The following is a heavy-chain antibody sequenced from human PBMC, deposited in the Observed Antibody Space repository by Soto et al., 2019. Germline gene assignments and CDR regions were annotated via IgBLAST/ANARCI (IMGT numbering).Heavy chain of an antibody. CDR3: ARSADVLLWFGELLSPFDY. V-gene: IGHV4-39*01. CDR2: IYYSGST. J-gene: IGHJ4*02. Sequence: QLQLQESGPGLVKPSETLSLTCTVSGGSISSSSYYWGWIRQPPGKGLEWIGSIYYSGSTYYNPTLKSRVTISVDTSKNQCSLKLSSVTAADTAVYYCARSADVLLWFGELLSPFDYWGQGTLVTVSS. CDR1: GGSISSSSYY. D-gene: IGHD3-10*01.